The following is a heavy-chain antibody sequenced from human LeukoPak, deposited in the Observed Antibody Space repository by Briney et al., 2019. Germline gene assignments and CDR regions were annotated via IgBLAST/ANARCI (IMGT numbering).Heavy chain of an antibody. CDR3: ARDEAPSRWFL. D-gene: IGHD4-23*01. V-gene: IGHV4-31*03. J-gene: IGHJ4*02. CDR1: GGSISSGVFY. Sequence: PSETLSLTCTVSGGSISSGVFYWSWIHQHAGKGLEWIGFVHNSGSTNYNPSLKSRVTISVDTSKNQFSLKLTSVTAADTAVYYCARDEAPSRWFLWGQGTLVTVSS. CDR2: VHNSGST.